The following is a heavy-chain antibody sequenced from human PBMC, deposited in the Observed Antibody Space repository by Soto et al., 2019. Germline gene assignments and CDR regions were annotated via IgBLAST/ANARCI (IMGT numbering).Heavy chain of an antibody. CDR1: GGSFSGYY. CDR3: ARGAGLELEPRGGFDY. J-gene: IGHJ4*02. Sequence: QVQLQQWGAGLLKPSETLSLTCAVYGGSFSGYYWSWIRQPPGKGLEWIGEINHSGSTNYNPSLKRRVTISVDTSKNQFSLKLSSVTAADTAVYYCARGAGLELEPRGGFDYWGQGTLVTVSS. CDR2: INHSGST. V-gene: IGHV4-34*01. D-gene: IGHD1-1*01.